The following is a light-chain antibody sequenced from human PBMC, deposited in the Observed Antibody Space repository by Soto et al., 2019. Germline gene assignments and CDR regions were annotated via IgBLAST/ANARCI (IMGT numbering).Light chain of an antibody. CDR1: QSVRSSY. J-gene: IGKJ2*01. Sequence: EIVLTQSPGTLSVSPGERATLSCMASQSVRSSYLAWYQQKPGQAPRLLIYGASSRATGIPDRFSGSGSGTDFTLTISRLEPADFAVYYCQQYGNAPNTFGQGTKLEIK. CDR3: QQYGNAPNT. CDR2: GAS. V-gene: IGKV3-20*01.